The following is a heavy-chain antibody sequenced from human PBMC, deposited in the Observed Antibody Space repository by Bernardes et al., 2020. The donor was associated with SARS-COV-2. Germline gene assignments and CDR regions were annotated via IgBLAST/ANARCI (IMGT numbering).Heavy chain of an antibody. J-gene: IGHJ6*02. D-gene: IGHD1-26*01. CDR1: GYTLTELS. Sequence: ASVTVSCKVSGYTLTELSMHLVRHAPGKGLEWMGGFDPEDGETIYAQKFQGRVTMTEDTSTDTAYMELSSLRSEDTAVYYCATAPAICGSYSLQLRSGIEPCYYYGMDVWGQGTTVTVSS. CDR2: FDPEDGET. V-gene: IGHV1-24*01. CDR3: ATAPAICGSYSLQLRSGIEPCYYYGMDV.